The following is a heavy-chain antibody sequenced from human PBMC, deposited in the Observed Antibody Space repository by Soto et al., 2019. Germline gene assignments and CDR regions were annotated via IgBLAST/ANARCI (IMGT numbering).Heavy chain of an antibody. J-gene: IGHJ4*02. Sequence: GGSLRLSCAASGFTFSSYAMSWVRQAPGKGLEWVSVISGSGSSTYYANSVKGRFTISRDSSKNTLYLQMSSLRAEDTAVYCCAKRRYYYDSSGYDYWGQGTLVTVSS. V-gene: IGHV3-23*01. CDR3: AKRRYYYDSSGYDY. D-gene: IGHD3-22*01. CDR1: GFTFSSYA. CDR2: ISGSGSST.